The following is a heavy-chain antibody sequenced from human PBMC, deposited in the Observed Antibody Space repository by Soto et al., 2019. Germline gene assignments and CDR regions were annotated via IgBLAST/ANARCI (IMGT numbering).Heavy chain of an antibody. J-gene: IGHJ4*02. CDR1: GFTVSSNY. D-gene: IGHD4-17*01. V-gene: IGHV3-53*04. Sequence: GGSLRLSCAASGFTVSSNYMTWVRQAPGKGLEWVSVIYNDGSTYYADSVKGRFTISRHNSKNTLYLQLNSLRAEDTAVYYCARGIYGDYDDWGQGTLVTGSS. CDR3: ARGIYGDYDD. CDR2: IYNDGST.